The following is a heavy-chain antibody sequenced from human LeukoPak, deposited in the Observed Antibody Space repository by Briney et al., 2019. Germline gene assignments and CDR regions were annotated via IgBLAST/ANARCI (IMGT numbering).Heavy chain of an antibody. D-gene: IGHD3-10*01. CDR2: MNPNSGNT. CDR1: GYTFTSYD. CDR3: ARGYYGSGSYYTWFDP. V-gene: IGHV1-8*01. Sequence: ASVKVSCKASGYTFTSYDINWVRQATGQGLEWMGWMNPNSGNTGYAQKFQGRVTMTRDTSISTAYMELSRLRSDDTAVYYCARGYYGSGSYYTWFDPWGQGTLVTVSS. J-gene: IGHJ5*02.